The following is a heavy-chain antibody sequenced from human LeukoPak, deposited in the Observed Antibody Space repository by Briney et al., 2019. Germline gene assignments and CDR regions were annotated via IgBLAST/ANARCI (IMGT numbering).Heavy chain of an antibody. CDR1: GFTFSDYY. CDR2: ISGSGGST. D-gene: IGHD5-12*01. CDR3: AKDWMSTIINYFDY. V-gene: IGHV3-23*01. J-gene: IGHJ4*02. Sequence: GGSLRLSCAASGFTFSDYYMSWIRQTPGKGLEWVSSISGSGGSTHYADSVKGRFTISRDNSKNILYLQMNSLRAEDTAVYYCAKDWMSTIINYFDYWGRGTLVTVSS.